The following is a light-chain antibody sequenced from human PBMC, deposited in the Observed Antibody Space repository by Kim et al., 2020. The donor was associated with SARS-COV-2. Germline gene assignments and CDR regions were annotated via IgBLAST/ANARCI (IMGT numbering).Light chain of an antibody. CDR2: PAS. CDR1: QGINSL. Sequence: DIQMTQSPSSVSAYVGDRVTITCRASQGINSLLAWYQQKPGKAPKLLIFPASSLESGVPSRFSGSGSGTDFTLTISSLQPEDFATYFCQQANNFPLTFGGGTKVDIK. J-gene: IGKJ4*01. V-gene: IGKV1-12*01. CDR3: QQANNFPLT.